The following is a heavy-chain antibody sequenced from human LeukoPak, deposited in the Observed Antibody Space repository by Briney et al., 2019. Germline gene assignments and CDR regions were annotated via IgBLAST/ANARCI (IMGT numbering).Heavy chain of an antibody. CDR3: ARYYYDSSGYYSHDY. Sequence: TLSLTCAVSGGSVTSTNWWTWVRQPPGKGLEWIGEVHLDGRTNYNPSLTGRLTLSVDLYENHISLKLTSVTAADTAVYYCARYYYDSSGYYSHDYWGQGTLATVSS. CDR1: GGSVTSTNW. CDR2: VHLDGRT. J-gene: IGHJ4*01. D-gene: IGHD3-22*01. V-gene: IGHV4-4*02.